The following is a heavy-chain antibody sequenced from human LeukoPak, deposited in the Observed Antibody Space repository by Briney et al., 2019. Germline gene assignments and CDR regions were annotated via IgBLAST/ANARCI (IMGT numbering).Heavy chain of an antibody. V-gene: IGHV3-30*18. CDR1: GFTFSSYG. J-gene: IGHJ5*02. CDR2: ISYDGSNK. Sequence: GRSLRLSCAASGFTFSSYGMHWVRQAPGKGLEWVAVISYDGSNKYYADSVKGRFTISRDNSKNTLYLQMNSLRAEDTAVYYCAKDWREQLVESFWGWFDPWGQGTLVTVSS. CDR3: AKDWREQLVESFWGWFDP. D-gene: IGHD6-6*01.